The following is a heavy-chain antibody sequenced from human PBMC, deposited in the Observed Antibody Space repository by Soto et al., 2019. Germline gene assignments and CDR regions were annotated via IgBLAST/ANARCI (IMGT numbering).Heavy chain of an antibody. D-gene: IGHD1-1*01. CDR3: STTTGY. J-gene: IGHJ4*02. V-gene: IGHV4-39*01. CDR1: GGSISSSNYY. CDR2: MYYSGNT. Sequence: QLQLQESGPGLVKPSETLSLTCIVSGGSISSSNYYWAWVRQPPGKGLEWIGSMYYSGNTYYNASLKSRVTISVDTPKSQFCLELSSVTAAATAIYYCSTTTGYWGQGILVSVSS.